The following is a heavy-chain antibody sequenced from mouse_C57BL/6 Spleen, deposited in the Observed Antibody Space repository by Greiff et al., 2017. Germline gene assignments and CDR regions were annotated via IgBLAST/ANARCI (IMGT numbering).Heavy chain of an antibody. CDR3: TTSSYWYFDV. V-gene: IGHV1-5*01. D-gene: IGHD1-1*01. J-gene: IGHJ1*03. Sequence: EVQLQESGTVLARPGASVKMSCKTSGYTFTSYWMHWVKQRPGQGLEWIGAIYPGNSDTSYNHRFKGKAKLTAFTSASTAYMELSSLTNEDSAVYYGTTSSYWYFDVWGTGTTVTVSS. CDR2: IYPGNSDT. CDR1: GYTFTSYW.